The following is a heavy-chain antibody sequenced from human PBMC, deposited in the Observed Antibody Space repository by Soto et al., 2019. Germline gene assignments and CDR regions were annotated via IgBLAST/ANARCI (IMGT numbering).Heavy chain of an antibody. CDR1: GGTFSSYA. V-gene: IGHV1-69*12. Sequence: QVQLVQSGAEVKKPGSSVKVSCKASGGTFSSYAISWVRQAPGQGLEWMGGIIPIFGTANYAQKFQGRVTITADETTSTAYMELSSLRSEDTDVYYCARDPVPVAAKATYGMDVWGQGTTVTVSS. J-gene: IGHJ6*02. D-gene: IGHD6-25*01. CDR2: IIPIFGTA. CDR3: ARDPVPVAAKATYGMDV.